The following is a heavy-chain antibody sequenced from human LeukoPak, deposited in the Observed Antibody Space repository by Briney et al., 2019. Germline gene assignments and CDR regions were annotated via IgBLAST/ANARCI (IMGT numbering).Heavy chain of an antibody. V-gene: IGHV3-23*01. CDR3: ARGGVDYYGSGTYYLMYYFDY. J-gene: IGHJ4*02. Sequence: GGSLRLSCAASGLTFSSYSMNWVHQAPGKGLEWVSGISGSGGATYYADSVKGRFTISRDDPHNTLYLQMNSLRAEDTAVYFCARGGVDYYGSGTYYLMYYFDYWGQGALVTVSS. CDR2: ISGSGGAT. CDR1: GLTFSSYS. D-gene: IGHD3-10*01.